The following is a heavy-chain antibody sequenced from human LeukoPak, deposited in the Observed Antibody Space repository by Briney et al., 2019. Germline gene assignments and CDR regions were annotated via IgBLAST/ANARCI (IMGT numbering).Heavy chain of an antibody. CDR1: GYSFTSYW. V-gene: IGHV5-51*01. CDR2: IYPGDSDT. J-gene: IGHJ4*02. D-gene: IGHD5-18*01. Sequence: GESLKISCKGSGYSFTSYWIGWVRQMPGKGLEWMGIIYPGDSDTRYSPSFQGQVTISADKSISTAYLQWSSLKASDTAMYYCAGEGRGYSYGYFPDYWGQGTLVTVSS. CDR3: AGEGRGYSYGYFPDY.